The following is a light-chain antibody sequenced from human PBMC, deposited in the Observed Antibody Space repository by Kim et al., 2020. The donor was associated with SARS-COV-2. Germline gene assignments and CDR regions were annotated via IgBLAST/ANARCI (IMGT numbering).Light chain of an antibody. Sequence: DIQMTQSPSSLSASVGDRVTITCQASQDISNYLNWYQQKAGKAPKLLIYDASTLKTGVPPRFSGSGSGTDFTFTISSLQPEDIATYYCQQYDNLPLTFGGGTKVDIK. CDR2: DAS. J-gene: IGKJ4*01. CDR1: QDISNY. CDR3: QQYDNLPLT. V-gene: IGKV1-33*01.